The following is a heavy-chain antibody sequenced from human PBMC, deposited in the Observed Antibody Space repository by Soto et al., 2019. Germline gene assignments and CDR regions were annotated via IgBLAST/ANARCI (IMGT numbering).Heavy chain of an antibody. CDR2: ISYDGSNK. V-gene: IGHV3-30*03. CDR1: GFTFSSYG. Sequence: PGGSLRLSCAASGFTFSSYGMHWVRQAPGKGLEWVAVISYDGSNKYYADSVKGRFTISRDNSKNTLYLQMNSLRAEDTAVYYCAGHSSGYPQGSYWGQGTLVTVSS. J-gene: IGHJ4*02. D-gene: IGHD3-22*01. CDR3: AGHSSGYPQGSY.